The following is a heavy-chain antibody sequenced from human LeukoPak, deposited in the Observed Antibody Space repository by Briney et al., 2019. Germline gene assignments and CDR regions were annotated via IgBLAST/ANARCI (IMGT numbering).Heavy chain of an antibody. CDR2: IYYSGST. CDR1: GGPISSYY. J-gene: IGHJ4*02. CDR3: ARSGPNYYDSSGYSPGFDY. V-gene: IGHV4-59*01. D-gene: IGHD3-22*01. Sequence: SETLSLTCTVSGGPISSYYWSWIRQPPGKGLEWIGYIYYSGSTNYNPSLKSRVTISVDTSKNQFSLKLSSVTAADTAVHYCARSGPNYYDSSGYSPGFDYWGQGTLVTVSS.